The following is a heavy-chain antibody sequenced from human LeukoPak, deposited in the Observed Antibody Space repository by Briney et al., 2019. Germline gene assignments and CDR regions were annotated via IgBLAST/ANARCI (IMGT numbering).Heavy chain of an antibody. V-gene: IGHV1-2*06. J-gene: IGHJ4*02. CDR3: ARGSSGWFRGYYFDY. D-gene: IGHD6-19*01. CDR2: INPNSGGT. CDR1: GGTFSSYA. Sequence: ASVKVSCKASGGTFSSYAISWVRQAPGQGLERMGRINPNSGGTNYAQKFQGRVTMTRDTSISTAYMELSRLRSDDTAVYYCARGSSGWFRGYYFDYWGQGTLVTVSS.